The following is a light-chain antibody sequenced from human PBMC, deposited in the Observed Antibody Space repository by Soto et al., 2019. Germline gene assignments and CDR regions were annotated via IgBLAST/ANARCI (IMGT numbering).Light chain of an antibody. Sequence: EIVLTQSPGTLSLSPGERATLSCRASQSVRDRYLAWYQQKPGQAPSLLIYDTSTSATGVPDRFSGSGSGTDFALTISRVEPEDFAIYFCQQYGSSPGTFGQVTKVEI. CDR1: QSVRDRY. V-gene: IGKV3-20*01. J-gene: IGKJ1*01. CDR2: DTS. CDR3: QQYGSSPGT.